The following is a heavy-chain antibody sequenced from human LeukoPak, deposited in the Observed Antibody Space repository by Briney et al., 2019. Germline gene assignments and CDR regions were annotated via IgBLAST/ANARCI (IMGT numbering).Heavy chain of an antibody. CDR1: GYTFANYG. Sequence: ASVKVSCKASGYTFANYGISWVRQAPGQGLEWIAWISAYNDNTNYAQKFQGRVTMTTDTSTTTAYMELRSLRSDDTAVYYCARDVNGSGSYYYWGQGTLVTVSS. V-gene: IGHV1-18*01. CDR3: ARDVNGSGSYYY. D-gene: IGHD3-10*01. CDR2: ISAYNDNT. J-gene: IGHJ4*02.